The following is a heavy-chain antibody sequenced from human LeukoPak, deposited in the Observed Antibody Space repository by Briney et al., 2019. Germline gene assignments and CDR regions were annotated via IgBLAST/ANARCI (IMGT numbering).Heavy chain of an antibody. CDR1: GGSMTTRNYY. V-gene: IGHV4-39*07. Sequence: SETLSLTCTVSGGSMTTRNYYWGWIRQSPGKGLEWIGHKYYSGSTYYNPSLKGRVSISVDTTIYQFSLSFSSVTAADTAVYYCARAAEGYCSGGSCYSADYWGQGTLVTVSS. D-gene: IGHD2-15*01. CDR2: KYYSGST. CDR3: ARAAEGYCSGGSCYSADY. J-gene: IGHJ4*02.